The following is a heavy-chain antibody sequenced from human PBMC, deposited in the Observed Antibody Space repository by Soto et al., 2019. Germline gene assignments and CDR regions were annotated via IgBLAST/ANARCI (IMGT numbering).Heavy chain of an antibody. D-gene: IGHD2-15*01. J-gene: IGHJ5*02. Sequence: QVQLVQSGAEVKKPGASVKVSCKASGYSFTSYSLHWVRQAPGQGLEWVGRINHSGGSTLYSQKFQGRVSLTRDTSSSTVYMELRSLKSDDTAVYYCARDWGMGCNGGSCYANWFDPWGQGTLVTVSS. CDR1: GYSFTSYS. CDR2: INHSGGST. V-gene: IGHV1-46*01. CDR3: ARDWGMGCNGGSCYANWFDP.